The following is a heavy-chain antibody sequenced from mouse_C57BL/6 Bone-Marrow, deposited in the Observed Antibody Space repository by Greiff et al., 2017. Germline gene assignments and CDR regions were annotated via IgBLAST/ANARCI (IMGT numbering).Heavy chain of an antibody. CDR3: ARRAGTNYAMDY. Sequence: EVMLVESGGGLVQPGGSLKLSCAASGFTFSDYGMAWVRQAPRKGPEWVAFISNLAYSIYYADNVTGRFTISRENAKNTLYLEMSSLRSEDTAMYYCARRAGTNYAMDYWGQGASVTVAS. CDR1: GFTFSDYG. D-gene: IGHD4-1*01. V-gene: IGHV5-15*01. J-gene: IGHJ4*01. CDR2: ISNLAYSI.